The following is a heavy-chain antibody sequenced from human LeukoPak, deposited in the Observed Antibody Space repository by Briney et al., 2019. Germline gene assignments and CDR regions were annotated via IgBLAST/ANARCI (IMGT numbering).Heavy chain of an antibody. CDR2: IHPDGSEK. Sequence: PGGSLRLSCAAPGLTFTNYWVHWVRQAPGKGLESVAYIHPDGSEKYYVESLRGRFAIPRDNAKNSLYLQMSNLRGEDTAVYYCTSRYDFWSGYYQGYYFDFWGQGSLVTVSS. V-gene: IGHV3-7*01. D-gene: IGHD3-3*01. CDR3: TSRYDFWSGYYQGYYFDF. CDR1: GLTFTNYW. J-gene: IGHJ4*02.